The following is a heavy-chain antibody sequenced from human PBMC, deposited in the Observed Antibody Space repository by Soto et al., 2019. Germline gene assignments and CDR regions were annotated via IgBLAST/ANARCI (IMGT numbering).Heavy chain of an antibody. CDR3: AKGHGVDILTGYFAY. D-gene: IGHD3-9*01. Sequence: GGSLRLSCAASGFTFSSYAMSWVRQAPGKGLEWVSAISGSGGSTYYADSVKGRFTISRDNSKNTLYLQMNSLRAEDTAVYYCAKGHGVDILTGYFAYWGQGTLVTVSS. V-gene: IGHV3-23*01. CDR1: GFTFSSYA. CDR2: ISGSGGST. J-gene: IGHJ4*02.